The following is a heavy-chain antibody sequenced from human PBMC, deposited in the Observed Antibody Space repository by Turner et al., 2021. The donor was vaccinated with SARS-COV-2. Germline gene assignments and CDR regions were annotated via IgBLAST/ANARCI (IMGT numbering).Heavy chain of an antibody. CDR2: ISSSSSTI. Sequence: EVQLVESGGGLVQPGGSPRPSCAASGFTFSSYSMNWVRQAPGKGLEWVSYISSSSSTIYYADSVKGRFTISRDNAKNSLYLQMNSLRAEDTAVYYCARDLGSIAVANWGQGTLVTVSS. CDR1: GFTFSSYS. CDR3: ARDLGSIAVAN. J-gene: IGHJ4*02. D-gene: IGHD6-19*01. V-gene: IGHV3-48*01.